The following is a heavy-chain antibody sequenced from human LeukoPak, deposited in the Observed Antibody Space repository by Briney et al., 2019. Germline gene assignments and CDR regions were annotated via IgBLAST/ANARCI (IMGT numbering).Heavy chain of an antibody. J-gene: IGHJ5*02. CDR1: GGSISSGGYS. CDR2: IYHSGST. CDR3: ARDMDGDYVFDP. Sequence: PSQTLSLTCAVSGGSISSGGYSWRWIRQPPGKGLGGIGYIYHSGSTYYNPSLKSRVTISVDRSKNQFSLKLSSVTAADTAVYYCARDMDGDYVFDPWGQGTLVTVSS. D-gene: IGHD4-17*01. V-gene: IGHV4-30-2*01.